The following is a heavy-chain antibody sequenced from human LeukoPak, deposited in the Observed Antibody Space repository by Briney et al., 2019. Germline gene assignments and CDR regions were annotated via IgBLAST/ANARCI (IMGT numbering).Heavy chain of an antibody. CDR2: ISSSSSYI. Sequence: GGSLRLSCAASGFTFSSYSMNWVRQAPGKGLEWVSSISSSSSYIYYADSVKGRFTISRDNAKNSLYLQMNSLRAEDTAVYYCARDFDYGDYVGRFDPWGQGTLVTVSS. CDR1: GFTFSSYS. D-gene: IGHD4-17*01. CDR3: ARDFDYGDYVGRFDP. V-gene: IGHV3-21*01. J-gene: IGHJ5*02.